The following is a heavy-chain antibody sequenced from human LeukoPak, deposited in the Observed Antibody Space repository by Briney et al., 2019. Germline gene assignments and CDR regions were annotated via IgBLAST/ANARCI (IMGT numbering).Heavy chain of an antibody. CDR3: ARTSGLPRAFDI. Sequence: SQTLSLTCTVSGGSISSGDYYWSWIRQPPGKGLEWIGEINHSGSTNYNPSLRSRVTISVDTSKNQFSLKLSSVTAADTAVYYCARTSGLPRAFDIWGQGSMVTVSS. D-gene: IGHD3-10*01. J-gene: IGHJ3*02. CDR2: INHSGST. V-gene: IGHV4-30-4*01. CDR1: GGSISSGDYY.